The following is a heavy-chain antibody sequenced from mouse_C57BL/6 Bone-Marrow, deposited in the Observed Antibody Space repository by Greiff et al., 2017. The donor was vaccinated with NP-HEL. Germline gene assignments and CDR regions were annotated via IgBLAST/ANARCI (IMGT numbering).Heavy chain of an antibody. V-gene: IGHV1-81*01. CDR3: ARGETALSWFAY. CDR2: IYPRSGNT. Sequence: VKLQQSGAELARPGASVKLSCKASGYTFTSYGISWVKQRTGQGLEWIGEIYPRSGNTYYNEKFKGKATLTADKSSSTAYMELRSLTSEDSAVYFCARGETALSWFAYWGQGTLVTVSA. J-gene: IGHJ3*01. D-gene: IGHD3-2*01. CDR1: GYTFTSYG.